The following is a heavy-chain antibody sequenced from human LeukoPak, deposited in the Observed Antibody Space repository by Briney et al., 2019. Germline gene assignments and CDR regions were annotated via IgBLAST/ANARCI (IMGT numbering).Heavy chain of an antibody. CDR3: ARDLDTAMITRFVLDY. J-gene: IGHJ4*02. Sequence: SSETLSFTCTGSGGSISSSSYYWGWIRQPPGKGLEWIGCIYYSGSAYYNPSLMSRVTISVETSNNKYSLKLSSATAAYTAVCYCARDLDTAMITRFVLDYWGQGTLVTVSS. D-gene: IGHD5-18*01. V-gene: IGHV4-39*07. CDR1: GGSISSSSYY. CDR2: IYYSGSA.